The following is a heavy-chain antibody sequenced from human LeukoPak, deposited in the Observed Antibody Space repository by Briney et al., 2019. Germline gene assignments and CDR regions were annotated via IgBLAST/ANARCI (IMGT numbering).Heavy chain of an antibody. CDR2: TYYRSKWYN. CDR1: GGSASRDRAE. Sequence: SQTPSLMSPLYGGSASRDRAEWNWVTESPSKSLEWLGRTYYRSKWYNDYEVSVKSRISIKPDTSKNQFSLQLNSVTPEDTAVYYCARGRGTTGTTVYYYYGMDVWGQGTTVSVFS. D-gene: IGHD1-1*01. J-gene: IGHJ6*02. CDR3: ARGRGTTGTTVYYYYGMDV. V-gene: IGHV6-1*01.